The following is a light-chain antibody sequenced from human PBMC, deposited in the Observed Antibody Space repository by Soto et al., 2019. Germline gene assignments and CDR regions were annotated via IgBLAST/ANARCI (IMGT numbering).Light chain of an antibody. CDR1: QSVSSY. CDR3: QQRSSWPYT. J-gene: IGKJ2*01. Sequence: EIVLTQSPATLSLSPGERATLSCRASQSVSSYLAWYRQKPGQAPRLLIYDASNRATGIPARFSGSGSGTDLTLAIRKQEPEGFAIFYCQQRSSWPYTFGQGTKLEIK. CDR2: DAS. V-gene: IGKV3-11*01.